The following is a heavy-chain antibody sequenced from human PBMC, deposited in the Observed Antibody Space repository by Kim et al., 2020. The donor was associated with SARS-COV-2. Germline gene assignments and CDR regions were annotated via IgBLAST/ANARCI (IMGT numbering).Heavy chain of an antibody. J-gene: IGHJ4*02. Sequence: GGSLRLSCAASGFTFSSYAMSWVRQAPGKGLEWVSAISGSGGSTYYADSVKGRFTISRDNSKNTLYLQMNSLRAEDTAVYYCAKDLGSLVGGGFPHFDYWGQGTLVTVSS. V-gene: IGHV3-23*01. CDR2: ISGSGGST. CDR3: AKDLGSLVGGGFPHFDY. CDR1: GFTFSSYA. D-gene: IGHD3-16*01.